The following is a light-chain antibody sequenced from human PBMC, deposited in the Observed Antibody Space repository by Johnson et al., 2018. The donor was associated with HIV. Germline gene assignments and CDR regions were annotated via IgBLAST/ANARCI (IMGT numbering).Light chain of an antibody. CDR1: SSNIGNNY. J-gene: IGLJ1*01. CDR3: GTWDSSLSAGV. V-gene: IGLV1-51*02. Sequence: QSVLTQPPSVSAAPGQKVTISCSGSSSNIGNNYVSWYQQLPGTAPKLLIYATNKRPSGIPDRFSGSKSGTSATLGITGLQTWDEADYYCGTWDSSLSAGVVGTGTKVTVL. CDR2: ATN.